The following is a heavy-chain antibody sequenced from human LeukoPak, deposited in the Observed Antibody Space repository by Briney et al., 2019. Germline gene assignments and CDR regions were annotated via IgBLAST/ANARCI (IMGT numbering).Heavy chain of an antibody. J-gene: IGHJ4*02. CDR2: IYYSGST. CDR1: GGSISSYC. Sequence: PSETLSLTCTVSGGSISSYCWSWIRQPPGKGLEWIGYIYYSGSTNYNPSLKSRVTISVDTPKNQFSLKLSSVTAADTAVYYCAATESFVYYFDYWGQGTLVTVSS. V-gene: IGHV4-59*01. CDR3: AATESFVYYFDY. D-gene: IGHD1-26*01.